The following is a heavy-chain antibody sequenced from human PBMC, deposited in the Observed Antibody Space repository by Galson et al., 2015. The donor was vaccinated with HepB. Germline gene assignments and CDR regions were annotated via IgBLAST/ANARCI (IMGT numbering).Heavy chain of an antibody. CDR1: RFTFSSYA. J-gene: IGHJ1*01. CDR3: ARSVATIKYFQH. Sequence: SLRLSCAASRFTFSSYAMHWVRQAPGKGLEWVAVISYDGSNKYYADSVRGRFTISRENSKNTLSLRMNSLRAEDTAVYYCARSVATIKYFQHWGQGTLVTVSS. CDR2: ISYDGSNK. V-gene: IGHV3-30*04. D-gene: IGHD5-12*01.